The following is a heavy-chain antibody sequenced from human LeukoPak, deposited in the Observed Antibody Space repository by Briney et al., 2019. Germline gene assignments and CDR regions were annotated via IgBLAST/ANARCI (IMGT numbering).Heavy chain of an antibody. CDR2: IYYSGST. CDR1: GGSISSPSYY. D-gene: IGHD3-22*01. CDR3: ARHSYYYDSIDFYYFFDY. Sequence: SETLSLTCTVSGGSISSPSYYWGWIRQPPGKGLEWIGSIYYSGSTYYNPSLKSRVTISVDKSKNQFSLKLSSVTAADTAVYYCARHSYYYDSIDFYYFFDYWGQGTLVTVSS. V-gene: IGHV4-39*01. J-gene: IGHJ4*02.